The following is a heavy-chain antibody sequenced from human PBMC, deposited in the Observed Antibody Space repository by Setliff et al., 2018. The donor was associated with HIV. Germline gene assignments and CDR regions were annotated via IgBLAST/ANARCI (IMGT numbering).Heavy chain of an antibody. D-gene: IGHD1-26*01. Sequence: SVKVSCKASGGTFSRYAINWVRQAPGQGLEWMGGIIPIFNTANYAQKFQGRVTITADGSTSTAYMELSSLRPDDTAVYYCAKDKTEGAMGHWGQGTLVTVSS. V-gene: IGHV1-69*13. CDR3: AKDKTEGAMGH. CDR1: GGTFSRYA. CDR2: IIPIFNTA. J-gene: IGHJ4*02.